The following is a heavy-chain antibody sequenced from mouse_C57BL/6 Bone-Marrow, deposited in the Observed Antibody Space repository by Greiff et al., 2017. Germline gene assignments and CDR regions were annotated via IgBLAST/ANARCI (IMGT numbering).Heavy chain of an antibody. CDR1: GYTFTDYY. CDR3: ARGGLTIDY. CDR2: INPNNGGT. J-gene: IGHJ4*01. Sequence: EVQLQQSGPELVKPGASVKISCKASGYTFTDYYMNWVKQSHGKSLEWIGDINPNNGGTSYNQKFKGKATLTVDKSSSTAYMELRSLTSEDSAFYYCARGGLTIDYWGQGTSVTVSS. V-gene: IGHV1-26*01. D-gene: IGHD3-1*01.